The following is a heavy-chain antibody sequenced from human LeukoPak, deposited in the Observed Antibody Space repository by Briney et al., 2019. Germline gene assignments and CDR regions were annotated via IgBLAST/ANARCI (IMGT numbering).Heavy chain of an antibody. CDR3: ARDGRAAAADYYYYMDV. CDR2: IRSTSNYI. J-gene: IGHJ6*03. V-gene: IGHV3-21*01. Sequence: GSLRLSCAASGFSFSSYTMNWVRQAPGKGLEGVASIRSTSNYIYYTDSVKGRFTISRDNSKNSLYLQMNSLRAEDTAVYYCARDGRAAAADYYYYMDVWGKGTTVTVSS. D-gene: IGHD6-13*01. CDR1: GFSFSSYT.